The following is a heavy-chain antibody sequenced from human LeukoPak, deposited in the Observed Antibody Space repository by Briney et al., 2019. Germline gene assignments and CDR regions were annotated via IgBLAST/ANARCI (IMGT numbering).Heavy chain of an antibody. Sequence: GGSLRLSCAASGISFSSYAMTWVRQAPGKGLEWVSVISGSGDSTYYGGSVKGRFTISRDDSKNTLYLQMNSLRAEDTAVYYCAKGPLESNWNWFDPWGQGTLVTVSS. CDR1: GISFSSYA. V-gene: IGHV3-23*01. CDR3: AKGPLESNWNWFDP. CDR2: ISGSGDST. D-gene: IGHD1-1*01. J-gene: IGHJ5*02.